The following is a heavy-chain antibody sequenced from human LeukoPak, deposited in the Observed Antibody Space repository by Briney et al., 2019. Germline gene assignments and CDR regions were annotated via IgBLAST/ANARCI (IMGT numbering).Heavy chain of an antibody. Sequence: PGGSLRLSCAASGFTVSSYAMSWVRQAPGKGLEWVSAVSGSGDSTYYADSVKGRFTISRDSSKNTLYLQMNSLRAEDTAVYYCAKQFLGRGYYYYYMDVWGKGTTVTVSS. CDR3: AKQFLGRGYYYYYMDV. V-gene: IGHV3-23*01. D-gene: IGHD2-21*01. CDR2: VSGSGDST. CDR1: GFTVSSYA. J-gene: IGHJ6*03.